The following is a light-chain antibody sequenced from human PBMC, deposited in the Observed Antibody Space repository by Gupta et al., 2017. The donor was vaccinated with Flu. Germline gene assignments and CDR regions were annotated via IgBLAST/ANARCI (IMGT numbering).Light chain of an antibody. CDR2: SDD. CDR3: AAWDGSLDGIL. CDR1: NSNIGSNS. J-gene: IGLJ2*01. V-gene: IGLV1-44*01. Sequence: QSVLTQPPSASGTPGQRVAISCSGSNSNIGSNSVNWYQQFPGRAPKLLIHSDDQRPSGVPDRFSGSKSASSASLAISGLQSEDEADYYCAAWDGSLDGILFGGGIKLTVL.